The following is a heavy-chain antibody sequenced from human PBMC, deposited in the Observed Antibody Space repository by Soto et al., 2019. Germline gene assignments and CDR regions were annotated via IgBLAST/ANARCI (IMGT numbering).Heavy chain of an antibody. V-gene: IGHV4-30-4*01. J-gene: IGHJ4*02. CDR3: ARTPLTGNKRDYYFDY. Sequence: PSETLSLTCTVSGGSISSGNYYWSWIRQPPGKGLEWIGHIYYSGSTYYNPSLKSRVTISADTSKNQLSLKLSSVTAADTAVYYCARTPLTGNKRDYYFDYWGQGTLVTVSS. D-gene: IGHD3-9*01. CDR2: IYYSGST. CDR1: GGSISSGNYY.